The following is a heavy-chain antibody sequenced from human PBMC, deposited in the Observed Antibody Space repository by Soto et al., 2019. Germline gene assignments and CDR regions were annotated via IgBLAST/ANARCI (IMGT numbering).Heavy chain of an antibody. J-gene: IGHJ6*02. V-gene: IGHV3-23*01. D-gene: IGHD6-6*01. Sequence: GGSLRLSCAASGFTFSSYAMSWVRQAPGKGLEWVSAISGSGGSTYYADSVKGRFTISRDNSKNTLYLQMNSLRAEDTAVYYCAKGIAARLQSYYYGMDVWGQGTTVTVSS. CDR1: GFTFSSYA. CDR3: AKGIAARLQSYYYGMDV. CDR2: ISGSGGST.